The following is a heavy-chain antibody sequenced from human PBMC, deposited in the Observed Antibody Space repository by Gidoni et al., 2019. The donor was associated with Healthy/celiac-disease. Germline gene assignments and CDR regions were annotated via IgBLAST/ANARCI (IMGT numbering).Heavy chain of an antibody. CDR3: ASQVRDIMVYAIGAFDI. Sequence: GKGLEWVSYISSSGSTIYYADSVKGRFTISRDNAKNSLYLQMNSLRAEDTAVYYCASQVRDIMVYAIGAFDIWGQGTMVTVSS. D-gene: IGHD2-8*01. CDR2: ISSSGSTI. V-gene: IGHV3-11*01. J-gene: IGHJ3*02.